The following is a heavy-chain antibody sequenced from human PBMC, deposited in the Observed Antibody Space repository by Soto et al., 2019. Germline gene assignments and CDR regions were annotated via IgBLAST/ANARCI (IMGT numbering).Heavy chain of an antibody. CDR1: GYTLTELS. V-gene: IGHV1-24*01. J-gene: IGHJ6*02. CDR2: FDPEDGET. Sequence: ASVKVSCKVSGYTLTELSMHWVRQAPGKGLEWMGGFDPEDGETIYAQKFQGRVTITRDTSASTAYMELSSLRSEDTAVYYCARVNCEGHYYPSCGMDVWGQGPTVTLFS. D-gene: IGHD2-21*01. CDR3: ARVNCEGHYYPSCGMDV.